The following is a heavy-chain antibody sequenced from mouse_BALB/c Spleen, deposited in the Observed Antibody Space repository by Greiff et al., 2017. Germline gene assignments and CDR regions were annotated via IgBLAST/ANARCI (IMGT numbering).Heavy chain of an antibody. CDR1: GYTFTSYW. Sequence: QVQLQQSGAELVKPGASVKLSCKASGYTFTSYWMHWVKQRPGQGLEWIGEINPSNGRTNYNEKFKSKATLTVDKSSSTAYMQLSSLTSEDSAVYYCARYPTNYGSSYGYWGQGTTLTVSS. D-gene: IGHD1-1*01. CDR2: INPSNGRT. J-gene: IGHJ2*01. V-gene: IGHV1S81*02. CDR3: ARYPTNYGSSYGY.